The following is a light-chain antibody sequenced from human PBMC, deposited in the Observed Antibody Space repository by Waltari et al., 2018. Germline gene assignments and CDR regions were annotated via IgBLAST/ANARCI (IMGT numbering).Light chain of an antibody. CDR3: SSYTNSGNVV. CDR2: EVS. Sequence: QSALTQPASVSGSPGQAITISCTGTSSDIGRYHYFSWYQQHPGKAPKLVISEVSNRPSGVSNRFSGSKSGNTASLTISGLQAEDGAHYYCSSYTNSGNVVFGGGTKLTVL. J-gene: IGLJ2*01. CDR1: SSDIGRYHY. V-gene: IGLV2-14*01.